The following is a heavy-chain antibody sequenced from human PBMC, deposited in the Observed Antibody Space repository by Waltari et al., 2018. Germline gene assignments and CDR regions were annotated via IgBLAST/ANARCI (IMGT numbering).Heavy chain of an antibody. V-gene: IGHV3-30-3*01. J-gene: IGHJ6*02. CDR2: ISNDGTKK. CDR3: AREGYDLYSVGMDV. Sequence: QVQLVESGGGVVQPGRSLRLSCDASGFPLSSFAVHWVRQAPGKGLEWVGVISNDGTKKYYVDSVKGRFTISRDNFKNMVYMQMNSLRREDTALYYCAREGYDLYSVGMDVWGQGTTVTVSS. CDR1: GFPLSSFA. D-gene: IGHD2-21*02.